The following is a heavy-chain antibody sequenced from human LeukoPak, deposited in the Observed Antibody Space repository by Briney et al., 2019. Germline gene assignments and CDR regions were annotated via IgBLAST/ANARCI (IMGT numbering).Heavy chain of an antibody. CDR2: IYTSGST. V-gene: IGHV4-61*02. D-gene: IGHD6-19*01. J-gene: IGHJ4*02. Sequence: SQTLSLTCTVSGGSISSGSYYWSWIRQPAGKGLEWIGRIYTSGSTNYNPSLKSRVTISVDTSKNQFSLKLSSVTAADTAVYYCARDRAVAGTFDYWGQGTLVTVSS. CDR3: ARDRAVAGTFDY. CDR1: GGSISSGSYY.